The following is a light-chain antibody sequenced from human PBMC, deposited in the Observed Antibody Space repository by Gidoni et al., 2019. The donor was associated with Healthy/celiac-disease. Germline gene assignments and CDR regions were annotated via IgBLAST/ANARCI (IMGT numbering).Light chain of an antibody. Sequence: QSALTQPASVSGSPGQSITISCTGTRSDVGGYNYVSWYQQHPGKAPKLMIYEVSNRPSGVPDRFSGSKSGNTASLTISGLQAEDEADYYCSSYTSSSTPVVFGGGTKLTVL. V-gene: IGLV2-14*01. CDR3: SSYTSSSTPVV. J-gene: IGLJ2*01. CDR1: RSDVGGYNY. CDR2: EVS.